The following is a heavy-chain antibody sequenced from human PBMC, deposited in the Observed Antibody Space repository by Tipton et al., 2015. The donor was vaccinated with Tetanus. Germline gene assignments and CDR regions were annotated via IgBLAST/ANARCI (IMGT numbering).Heavy chain of an antibody. J-gene: IGHJ5*02. CDR3: ARLYSYGSLYWFDP. D-gene: IGHD5-18*01. V-gene: IGHV4-59*01. CDR2: IYYSGST. CDR1: GGSISSYY. Sequence: TLSLTCSVSGGSISSYYWSWIRQPPGKGLEWIGYIYYSGSTNYNPSLKSRVTTSVDTSKNQFSLKLRSVTAADTAVYYCARLYSYGSLYWFDPWGQGTLVTVSS.